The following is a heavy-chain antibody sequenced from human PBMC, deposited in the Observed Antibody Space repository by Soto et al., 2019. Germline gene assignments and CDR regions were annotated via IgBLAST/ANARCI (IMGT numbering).Heavy chain of an antibody. CDR1: GYSFASHW. J-gene: IGHJ4*02. CDR2: IYPGDSDT. D-gene: IGHD1-26*01. CDR3: ARYSGSYWHYLDF. V-gene: IGHV5-51*01. Sequence: GASLKISCKGSGYSFASHWVAWVRQMPEKGLEWIGTIYPGDSDTKYSSAFRGHVTISADTSVSTAYLQWSSLEATDSAIYYCARYSGSYWHYLDFWGQGTLVTVSS.